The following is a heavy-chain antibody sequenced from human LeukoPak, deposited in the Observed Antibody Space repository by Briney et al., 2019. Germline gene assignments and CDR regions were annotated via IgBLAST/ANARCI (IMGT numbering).Heavy chain of an antibody. V-gene: IGHV1-2*02. CDR3: ARDRLTMVRGAPPRNYFDY. CDR2: VNPNSGGT. Sequence: ASVKVSCKASGYTFTGYYMHWVRQAPGQGLEWMGWVNPNSGGTNYAQKFQGRVTMTRDTSISTAYMELSRLRSDDTAVYYCARDRLTMVRGAPPRNYFDYWGQGTLVTVSS. CDR1: GYTFTGYY. D-gene: IGHD3-10*01. J-gene: IGHJ4*02.